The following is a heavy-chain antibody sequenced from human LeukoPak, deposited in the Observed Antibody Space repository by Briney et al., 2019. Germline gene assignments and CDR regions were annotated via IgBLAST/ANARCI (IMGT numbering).Heavy chain of an antibody. CDR2: INHSGST. D-gene: IGHD2-2*01. J-gene: IGHJ4*02. Sequence: SETLSLTCAVYGGSFSGYYWSWIRQPPGKGLEWIGEINHSGSTNYNPSLKSRVTISVDTSKNQFSLKLSSVTAADTAVYYCASGVRVGYCSSTSCYHFDYWGQGTLVTVSS. V-gene: IGHV4-34*01. CDR1: GGSFSGYY. CDR3: ASGVRVGYCSSTSCYHFDY.